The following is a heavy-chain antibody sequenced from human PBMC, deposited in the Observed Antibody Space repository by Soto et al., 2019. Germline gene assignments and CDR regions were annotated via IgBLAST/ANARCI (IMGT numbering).Heavy chain of an antibody. D-gene: IGHD5-12*01. V-gene: IGHV6-1*01. CDR2: TYYRSNWYT. Sequence: SQTLSLTCAISGDSVSSTSTAWSWIRQSPSRGLEWLGRTYYRSNWYTDYAVSVKSRITISPDTSKNQFSLQLNSVTPEDTAVYARASGANYSGYVWGQGTLVTVSS. CDR3: ASGANYSGYV. J-gene: IGHJ4*02. CDR1: GDSVSSTSTA.